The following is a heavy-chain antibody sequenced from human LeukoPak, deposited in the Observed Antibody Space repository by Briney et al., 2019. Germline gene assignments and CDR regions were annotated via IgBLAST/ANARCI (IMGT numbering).Heavy chain of an antibody. J-gene: IGHJ4*02. CDR2: IYYSGST. Sequence: SETLCLTCTVSGGFISSYYWSRIRQPPGKGLEWIGYIYYSGSTNYNPSLKSRVTISVDTSKNQFSLKLSSVTAADTAVYYCAGRTTGYSSRWLDYWGQGTLVTASS. V-gene: IGHV4-59*01. CDR3: AGRTTGYSSRWLDY. CDR1: GGFISSYY. D-gene: IGHD6-19*01.